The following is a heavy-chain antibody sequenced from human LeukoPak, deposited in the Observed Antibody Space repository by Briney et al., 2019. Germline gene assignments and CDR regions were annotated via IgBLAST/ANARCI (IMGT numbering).Heavy chain of an antibody. CDR1: GGSINSYY. CDR3: ARVAYSTPGYYYMDV. V-gene: IGHV4-59*01. D-gene: IGHD4-11*01. CDR2: IYYSGTT. Sequence: PSETLSLTCTVSGGSINSYYWSWIRQPPGKGLEWIGYIYYSGTTIYNPSLKSRVTISVDTSKSQLSLKLSFVTTADTALYYCARVAYSTPGYYYMDVWGKGTTVTV. J-gene: IGHJ6*03.